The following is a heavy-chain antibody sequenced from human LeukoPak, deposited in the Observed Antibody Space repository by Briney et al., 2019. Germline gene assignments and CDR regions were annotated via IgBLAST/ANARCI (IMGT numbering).Heavy chain of an antibody. Sequence: SETLSLTCSVSGDSMDSHYWSWIRQPAAKPMEWIGRVRSSGNSNYNPSLKSRVSMSIDTSKNQFSLQLRSVTAADTAVYYCARDRRHQLRFYYNMDVWGKGITVTVSS. CDR1: GDSMDSHY. J-gene: IGHJ6*03. V-gene: IGHV4-4*07. CDR3: ARDRRHQLRFYYNMDV. D-gene: IGHD1-1*01. CDR2: VRSSGNS.